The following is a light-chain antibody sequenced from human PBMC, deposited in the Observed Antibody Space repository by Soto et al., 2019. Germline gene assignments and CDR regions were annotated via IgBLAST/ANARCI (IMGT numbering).Light chain of an antibody. J-gene: IGKJ3*01. V-gene: IGKV1-27*01. CDR1: QGISSS. CDR3: QEYYSPPFT. Sequence: DIQMTQSPSSLSASVGDRVTITCRASQGISSSLAWYQHKPGKVPELLIYAASTLHSGVPSRFSGSGSGTDFTLTISSLQPEDGATYYYQEYYSPPFTFGPWTKVNFK. CDR2: AAS.